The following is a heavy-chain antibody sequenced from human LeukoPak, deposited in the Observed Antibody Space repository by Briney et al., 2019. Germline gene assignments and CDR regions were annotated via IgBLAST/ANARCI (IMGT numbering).Heavy chain of an antibody. CDR2: IYYSGNT. J-gene: IGHJ5*02. V-gene: IGHV4-59*01. CDR3: ARASPITIFGVVTQIGWFDP. CDR1: GASISSYY. D-gene: IGHD3-3*01. Sequence: SETLSLTCTVSGASISSYYWNWIRQPPGKGLEWIGYIYYSGNTNYNPSLESRVSMSLDTSKSQFSLKLSSVTAADTAVYYCARASPITIFGVVTQIGWFDPWGQGTLVTVSS.